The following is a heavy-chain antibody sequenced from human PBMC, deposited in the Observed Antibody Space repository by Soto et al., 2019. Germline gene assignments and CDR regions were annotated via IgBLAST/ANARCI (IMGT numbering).Heavy chain of an antibody. J-gene: IGHJ6*02. CDR1: GYSFSNHW. V-gene: IGHV5-51*01. D-gene: IGHD3-10*01. CDR3: AGGGVRGVITRTRDYYGMDV. CDR2: IYPGDSDV. Sequence: PGESLKISCKGSGYSFSNHWIGWVRQMPGKGLEWMGIIYPGDSDVRYSPFFQGQVTISADKSISTAYLQWSSLKASDTAMYYCAGGGVRGVITRTRDYYGMDVWGQGTTVTVSS.